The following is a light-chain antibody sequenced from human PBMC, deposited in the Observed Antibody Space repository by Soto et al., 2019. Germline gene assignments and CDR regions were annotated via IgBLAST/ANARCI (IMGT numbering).Light chain of an antibody. CDR2: EVS. J-gene: IGLJ3*02. Sequence: QSALTQPASVSGSPGQSITISCTGTSSDVGVYNYVSRYQQHPGKAPKLMIYEVSNRPSGVSNRFSGSKSGNTASLTISGLQAEDEADYYCSSYTSSSTLVFGGGTKLTVL. CDR1: SSDVGVYNY. CDR3: SSYTSSSTLV. V-gene: IGLV2-14*01.